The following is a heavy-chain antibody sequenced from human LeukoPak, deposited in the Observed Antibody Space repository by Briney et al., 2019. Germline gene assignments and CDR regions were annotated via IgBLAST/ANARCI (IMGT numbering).Heavy chain of an antibody. V-gene: IGHV1-69*13. CDR1: GYTFTSYY. Sequence: SVKVSCKASGYTFTSYYMHWVRQAPGQGLEWMGGIIPIFGTANYAQKFQGRVTITADESTSTAYMELSSLRSEDTAVYYCARGSGIAVAGLDYWGQGTLVTVSS. CDR2: IIPIFGTA. D-gene: IGHD6-19*01. CDR3: ARGSGIAVAGLDY. J-gene: IGHJ4*02.